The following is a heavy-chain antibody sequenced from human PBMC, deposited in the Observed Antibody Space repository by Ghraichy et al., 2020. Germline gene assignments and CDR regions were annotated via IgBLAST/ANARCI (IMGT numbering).Heavy chain of an antibody. J-gene: IGHJ3*02. CDR2: IYYSGST. Sequence: SETLSLTCTVSGGSISSYYWSWIRQPPGKGLEWIGYIYYSGSTNYNPSLKSRVTISVDTSKNQFSLKLSSVTAADTAVYYCARGGYTSGGAFDIWGQGTMVTVSS. CDR1: GGSISSYY. V-gene: IGHV4-59*08. CDR3: ARGGYTSGGAFDI. D-gene: IGHD2-15*01.